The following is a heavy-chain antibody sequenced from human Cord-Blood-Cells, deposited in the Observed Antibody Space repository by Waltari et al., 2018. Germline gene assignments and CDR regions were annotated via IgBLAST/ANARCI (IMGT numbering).Heavy chain of an antibody. D-gene: IGHD3-10*01. J-gene: IGHJ2*01. CDR3: ATLTSAGGYYYGSGSYYWYFDL. V-gene: IGHV1-24*01. CDR1: GYTLTELS. CDR2: FDPEDGET. Sequence: QVQLVQSGAEVKKPGASVTVSCKVSGYTLTELSMLWVRQAPGTGLEWMGGFDPEDGETIYAQKFQGRVTMTEDTSTDTAYMELSSLRSEDTAVYYCATLTSAGGYYYGSGSYYWYFDLWGRGTLVTVSS.